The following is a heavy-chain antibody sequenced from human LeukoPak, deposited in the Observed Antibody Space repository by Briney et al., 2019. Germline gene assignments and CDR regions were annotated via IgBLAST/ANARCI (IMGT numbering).Heavy chain of an antibody. CDR1: GGTFSSYA. D-gene: IGHD3-22*01. CDR2: IIPIFGTA. Sequence: ASVKLSCKASGGTFSSYAISWVRQAPGQGLEWMGGIIPIFGTANYAQQFQGRVTITTDESTSTAYMELSSLRSEDTAVYYCASETNHYDSSGGAFDIWGQGTMVTVSS. CDR3: ASETNHYDSSGGAFDI. J-gene: IGHJ3*02. V-gene: IGHV1-69*05.